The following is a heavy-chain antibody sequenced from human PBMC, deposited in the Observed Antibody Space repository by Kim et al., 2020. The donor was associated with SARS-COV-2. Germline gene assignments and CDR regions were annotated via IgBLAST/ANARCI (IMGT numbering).Heavy chain of an antibody. CDR1: GFSLSSCS. CDR2: MISTGSTT. V-gene: IGHV3-48*04. Sequence: GGSLRLSCGASGFSLSSCSKTWVRQAPGKGLEWVSFMISTGSTTYYADSAKGRFIISRDNAKNSLYLQMHNLGAEETAVIYCARGRSWSATSYYSLDHWG. J-gene: IGHJ6*03. CDR3: ARGRSWSATSYYSLDH.